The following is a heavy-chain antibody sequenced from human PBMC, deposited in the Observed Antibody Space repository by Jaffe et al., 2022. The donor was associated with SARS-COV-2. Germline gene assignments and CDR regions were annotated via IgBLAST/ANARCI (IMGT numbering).Heavy chain of an antibody. Sequence: QLQLQESGPGLVKPSETLSLTCTVSGGSISSSSYYWGWIRQPPGKGLEWIGSIYYSGSTYYNPSLKSRVTISVDTSKNQFSLKLSSVTAADTAVYYCARHVGVRGDSSGYYTPYYFDYWGQGTLVTVSS. CDR3: ARHVGVRGDSSGYYTPYYFDY. CDR1: GGSISSSSYY. CDR2: IYYSGST. D-gene: IGHD3-22*01. V-gene: IGHV4-39*01. J-gene: IGHJ4*02.